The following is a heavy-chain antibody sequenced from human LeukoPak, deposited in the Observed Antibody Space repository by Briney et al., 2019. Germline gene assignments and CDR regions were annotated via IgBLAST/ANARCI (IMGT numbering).Heavy chain of an antibody. CDR1: GFTFSSYG. CDR2: IRYEGSNE. V-gene: IGHV3-30*02. J-gene: IGHJ4*02. CDR3: AKVYGVAGIDY. D-gene: IGHD6-19*01. Sequence: GGSLRLSCAASGFTFSSYGMYWVRQAPGQGLEWVAFIRYEGSNEYYADSVKGRFTISRDNSKNTLYLQMNSLRGEDTAVYYCAKVYGVAGIDYWGQGTLVTVSS.